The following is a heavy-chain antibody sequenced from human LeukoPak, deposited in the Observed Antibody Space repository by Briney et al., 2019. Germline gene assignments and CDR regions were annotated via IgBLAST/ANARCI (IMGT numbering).Heavy chain of an antibody. V-gene: IGHV1-18*04. D-gene: IGHD6-19*01. CDR1: GYTFTGYY. Sequence: GASVKVSCKASGYTFTGYYMHWMRQAPGQGLEWMGWISAYNGNTNYAQKLQGRVTMTTDTSTSTAYMELRSLRSDDTAVYYCARDAWYSSGWTKDYWGQGTLVTVSS. J-gene: IGHJ4*02. CDR3: ARDAWYSSGWTKDY. CDR2: ISAYNGNT.